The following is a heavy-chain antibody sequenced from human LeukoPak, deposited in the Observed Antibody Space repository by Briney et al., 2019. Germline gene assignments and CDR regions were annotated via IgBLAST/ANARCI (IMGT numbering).Heavy chain of an antibody. Sequence: PGGSLRPSCAASAFTFSSYEMNWVRQAPGKGLEWVSYISSSGSIIYYADSVKGRFTISRDNAKNSLYLQMDSLRTEDTAVYYCARDFGSEGYTSGWHAFDLWGRGTLVTVSS. V-gene: IGHV3-48*03. J-gene: IGHJ2*01. CDR1: AFTFSSYE. D-gene: IGHD6-19*01. CDR2: ISSSGSII. CDR3: ARDFGSEGYTSGWHAFDL.